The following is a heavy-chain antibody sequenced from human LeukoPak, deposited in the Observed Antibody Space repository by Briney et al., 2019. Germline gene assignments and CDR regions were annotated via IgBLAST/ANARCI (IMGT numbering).Heavy chain of an antibody. CDR2: IIPIFGTA. Sequence: ASVKVSCKASGGTFSSYAISWVRQAPGQGREWMGRIIPIFGTANYAQKFQGRVTIPTDESTSTAYMELRSLRSEDPAVYYCARGTWGTGDPYWGQGTLVTVSS. CDR1: GGTFSSYA. V-gene: IGHV1-69*05. D-gene: IGHD4-17*01. CDR3: ARGTWGTGDPY. J-gene: IGHJ4*02.